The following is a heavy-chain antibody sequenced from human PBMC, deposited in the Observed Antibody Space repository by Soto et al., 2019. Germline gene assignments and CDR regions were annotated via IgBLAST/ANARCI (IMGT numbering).Heavy chain of an antibody. CDR1: GGSFSGYY. V-gene: IGHV4-34*01. CDR2: INHSGST. D-gene: IGHD3-10*01. J-gene: IGHJ6*03. CDR3: ARGSRYYYGSGSYYPILGYYYYYMDV. Sequence: SETLSLTCAVYGGSFSGYYWSWIRQPPGKGLEWIGEINHSGSTNYNPSLKSRVTISVDTSKNQFSLKLSSVTAADTAVYYCARGSRYYYGSGSYYPILGYYYYYMDVWGKGTTVTVSS.